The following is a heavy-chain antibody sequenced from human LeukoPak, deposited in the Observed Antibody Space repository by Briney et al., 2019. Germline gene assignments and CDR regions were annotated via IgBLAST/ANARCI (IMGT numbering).Heavy chain of an antibody. D-gene: IGHD5-12*01. CDR3: AREDFSGYDEFRPWSD. CDR2: ISSSSSYI. V-gene: IGHV3-21*01. CDR1: GFTFSSYS. J-gene: IGHJ4*02. Sequence: GGSLRLSCAASGFTFSSYSMNWVRQAPGKGLEWVSPISSSSSYIYYADSVKGRFTISRDNAKNSLYLQMNSLRAEDTAVYYCAREDFSGYDEFRPWSDWGQGTLVTVSS.